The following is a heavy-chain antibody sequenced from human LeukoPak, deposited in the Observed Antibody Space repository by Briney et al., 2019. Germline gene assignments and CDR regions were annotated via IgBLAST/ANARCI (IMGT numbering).Heavy chain of an antibody. J-gene: IGHJ2*01. CDR3: AREMSDTVTWGWYFDL. Sequence: PGGSLRLSCAASGLSFSSYDMHWVRQATGKGLEWASAIGTKGDTYYSDSVRGRFTISRENGKNSLYLQMNSLRAGDTAVYYCAREMSDTVTWGWYFDLWGRGTLVTVSS. D-gene: IGHD4-17*01. CDR2: IGTKGDT. V-gene: IGHV3-13*01. CDR1: GLSFSSYD.